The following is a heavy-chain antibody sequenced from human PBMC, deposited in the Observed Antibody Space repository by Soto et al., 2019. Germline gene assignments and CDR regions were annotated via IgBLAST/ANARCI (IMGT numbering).Heavy chain of an antibody. D-gene: IGHD2-21*02. Sequence: QVQLMQSGAEVKKPGASVKVSCKASGDTFTDYYIHWVRQAPGQGLEWMGTVNPSGGHTTYAQHFLGKVTMTRDPSTSTLYMELTSLTSDDTAIYFCARGGHVVVVTAALDYWGQGTLVHASS. CDR2: VNPSGGHT. CDR3: ARGGHVVVVTAALDY. V-gene: IGHV1-46*01. J-gene: IGHJ4*02. CDR1: GDTFTDYY.